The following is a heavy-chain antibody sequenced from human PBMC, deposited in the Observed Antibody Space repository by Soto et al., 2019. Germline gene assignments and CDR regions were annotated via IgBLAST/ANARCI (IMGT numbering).Heavy chain of an antibody. CDR2: INSDGSST. CDR1: GFTFGNDW. Sequence: GGSLRLSCAASGFTFGNDWMHWVRQAPGKGLVWVARINSDGSSTSYADSVKGRFTISRDNAKNTLYLQMNSLRAEDTAMYYCTKVISTVRGDFDSWGQGT. J-gene: IGHJ4*02. CDR3: TKVISTVRGDFDS. V-gene: IGHV3-74*01. D-gene: IGHD4-17*01.